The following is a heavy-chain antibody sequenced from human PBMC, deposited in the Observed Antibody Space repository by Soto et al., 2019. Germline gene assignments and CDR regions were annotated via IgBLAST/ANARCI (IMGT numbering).Heavy chain of an antibody. V-gene: IGHV1-8*02. J-gene: IGHJ5*02. Sequence: GASVKVSCKASGFTFTAYYLYWMRQAPGQGLEWVGWMNLNSDNTDYAPKFKGRVSMTRNTSISTAYMELSSLRSEDTAVYYCARDRVVVPAATSRKPRNWFDPWGQGTLVTVSS. CDR3: ARDRVVVPAATSRKPRNWFDP. D-gene: IGHD2-2*01. CDR2: MNLNSDNT. CDR1: GFTFTAYY.